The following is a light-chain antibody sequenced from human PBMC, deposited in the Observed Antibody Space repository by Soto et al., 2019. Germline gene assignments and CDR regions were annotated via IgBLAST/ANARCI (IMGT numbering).Light chain of an antibody. Sequence: QSALTQPRSVSGSPGQSVTISCTGTSSDVGGYNYVSWYQQHPGKAPKLIMYDVTKRPSGVPDRFSGSKSGNTASLTISGLQAEDEAVYYCCSYAGSYTHVFGTGTKV. V-gene: IGLV2-11*01. CDR1: SSDVGGYNY. J-gene: IGLJ1*01. CDR3: CSYAGSYTHV. CDR2: DVT.